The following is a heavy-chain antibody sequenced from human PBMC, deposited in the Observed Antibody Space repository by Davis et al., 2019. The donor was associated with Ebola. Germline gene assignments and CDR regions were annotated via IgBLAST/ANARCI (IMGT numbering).Heavy chain of an antibody. V-gene: IGHV3-23*01. CDR3: AKDRGSSWFGGFDY. Sequence: PGGSLRLSCAASGFTFSNYAMSWVRQAPGKGLEWVSGISGSVYSTFYADSVKGRFTISRDNSKNTLFLQMNGLRADDTAVYYCAKDRGSSWFGGFDYWGQGTLVTVSS. CDR1: GFTFSNYA. J-gene: IGHJ4*02. D-gene: IGHD3-10*01. CDR2: ISGSVYST.